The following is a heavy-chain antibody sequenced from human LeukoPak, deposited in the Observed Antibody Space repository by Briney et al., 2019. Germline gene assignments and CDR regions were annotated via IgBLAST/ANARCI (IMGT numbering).Heavy chain of an antibody. CDR3: ARDHLYGDYIFYYGMYV. CDR2: ISYDGSNK. D-gene: IGHD4-17*01. Sequence: GGSLRLSCAASGFTFSNYAMHRVRQAPGKGLEWVAVISYDGSNKYYADSVKGRFTISRDNSKNTLYLQMSSLRAEDTAVYYCARDHLYGDYIFYYGMYVWGQGTTVTVSS. CDR1: GFTFSNYA. J-gene: IGHJ6*02. V-gene: IGHV3-30-3*01.